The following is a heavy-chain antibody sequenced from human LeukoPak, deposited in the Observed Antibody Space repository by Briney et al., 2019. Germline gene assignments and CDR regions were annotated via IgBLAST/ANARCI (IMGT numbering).Heavy chain of an antibody. CDR1: GFTFSSYS. CDR3: AKGGFTVMSMGVHDY. Sequence: GGSLRLSCAASGFTFSSYSMNWVRQAPGKGLEWVSSISSSSSYIYYADSVKGRFTISRDNAKNSLYLQMNSLRAEDTALYYCAKGGFTVMSMGVHDYWGQGTLVTVSS. D-gene: IGHD5-18*01. J-gene: IGHJ4*02. V-gene: IGHV3-21*04. CDR2: ISSSSSYI.